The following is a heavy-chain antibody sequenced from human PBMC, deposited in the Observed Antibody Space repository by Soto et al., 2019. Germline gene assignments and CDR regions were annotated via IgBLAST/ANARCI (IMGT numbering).Heavy chain of an antibody. CDR3: AKDLVGYCSSTGCYLSSYGMDV. CDR2: ISGSGGST. Sequence: PGGSLRLSCAASGFTFSSYAMSWVRQAPGKGLEWVSAISGSGGSTYYADSVKGRFTISRDNSKNTLYLQMNSLRAEDTAVYYCAKDLVGYCSSTGCYLSSYGMDVWGQGTTVTVSS. CDR1: GFTFSSYA. D-gene: IGHD2-2*01. V-gene: IGHV3-23*01. J-gene: IGHJ6*02.